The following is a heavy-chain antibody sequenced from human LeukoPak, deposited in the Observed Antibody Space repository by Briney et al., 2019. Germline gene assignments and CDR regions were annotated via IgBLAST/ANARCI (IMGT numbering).Heavy chain of an antibody. CDR3: ARSWGYRAALDY. J-gene: IGHJ4*02. V-gene: IGHV4-59*01. CDR1: GGSISSYY. D-gene: IGHD5-12*01. Sequence: SETLSLTCTVSGGSISSYYWSWIRQPPGQGLEWIGCIYYSGSTNYNPSLKSRVTISVDTSKNQFSLKLSSVTAADTAVYYCARSWGYRAALDYWGQGTLVTVSS. CDR2: IYYSGST.